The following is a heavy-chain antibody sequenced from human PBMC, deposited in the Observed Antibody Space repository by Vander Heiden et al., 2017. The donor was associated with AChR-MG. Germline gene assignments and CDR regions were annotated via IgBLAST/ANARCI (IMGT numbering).Heavy chain of an antibody. D-gene: IGHD1-26*01. J-gene: IGHJ4*02. V-gene: IGHV1-46*01. CDR2: INPSLDST. CDR3: AREVTGSFYFDL. Sequence: QVQLVQAGAEVKKPGASLKVSCKTCGFTFTNYHNHWVRQAPGQGLEWVGTINPSLDSTHYAQKFQGRVRMTRDTSTKTVYMDMKRLRPEDTAVYFCAREVTGSFYFDLWAQGSLVPVS. CDR1: GFTFTNYH.